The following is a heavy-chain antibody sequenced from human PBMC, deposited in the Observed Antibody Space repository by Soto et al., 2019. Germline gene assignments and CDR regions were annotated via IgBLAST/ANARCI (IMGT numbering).Heavy chain of an antibody. CDR3: TNRLRLPI. Sequence: QVQLQESGPGLVKPSGTLSLTCAVSGGSISNSGLWSWVRQPPGKGLEWIGEIHHSGGANYNASLKSRVSVSLDTSNNQVSLNLRSVTAADTAVYYCTNRLRLPIWGQGTMVIVSS. CDR1: GGSISNSGL. CDR2: IHHSGGA. V-gene: IGHV4-4*02. J-gene: IGHJ3*02. D-gene: IGHD2-21*02.